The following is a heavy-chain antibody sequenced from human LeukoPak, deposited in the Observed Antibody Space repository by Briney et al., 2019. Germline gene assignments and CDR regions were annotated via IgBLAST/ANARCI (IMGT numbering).Heavy chain of an antibody. CDR3: ARLAAVTGTVDWFDP. D-gene: IGHD6-19*01. V-gene: IGHV4-59*08. CDR2: IHYSGTT. Sequence: SETLSLTCTVSGGSISGYHWSWIRQPPGKGLEWIGYIHYSGTTNYNPSLKSRLTISVDASKNHFSLKLSSVTAADTAVYYCARLAAVTGTVDWFDPWGQGALVTVSS. J-gene: IGHJ5*02. CDR1: GGSISGYH.